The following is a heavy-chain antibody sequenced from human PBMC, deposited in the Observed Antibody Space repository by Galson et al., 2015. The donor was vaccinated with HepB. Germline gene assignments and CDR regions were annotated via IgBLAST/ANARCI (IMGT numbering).Heavy chain of an antibody. CDR1: GFTFGDYA. J-gene: IGHJ6*02. Sequence: SLRLSCAASGFTFGDYAMSWVRQAPGKGLEWVGFIRSKAYGGTTEYAASVKGRFTISRDDSKSIAYLQMNSLKTEDTAVYYCTRQDIVVVPAAPDYYYYGMDVWGQGTTVTVSS. CDR2: IRSKAYGGTT. CDR3: TRQDIVVVPAAPDYYYYGMDV. D-gene: IGHD2-2*01. V-gene: IGHV3-49*04.